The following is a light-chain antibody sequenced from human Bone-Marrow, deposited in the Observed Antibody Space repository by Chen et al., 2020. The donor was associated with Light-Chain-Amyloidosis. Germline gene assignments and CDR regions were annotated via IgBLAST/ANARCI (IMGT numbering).Light chain of an antibody. CDR2: DDS. J-gene: IGLJ3*02. CDR1: NIGYTS. Sequence: SYVLTQPSSVSVAPGQTATIACGGNNIGYTSVHWYQQTPGQAPLLVVYDDSDRPSGSPERLSGSNSGNTATLTIIRVEAGDEADYSCQVWDRSSDRPVFGGGTKLTVL. CDR3: QVWDRSSDRPV. V-gene: IGLV3-21*02.